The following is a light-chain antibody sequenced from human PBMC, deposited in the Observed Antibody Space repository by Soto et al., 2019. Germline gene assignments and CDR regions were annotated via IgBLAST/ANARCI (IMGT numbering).Light chain of an antibody. Sequence: IQVTQSPAALCVAAEERASLSCRDSQTIYSNVAWYQQRPGQAPRLLIYRASARATGIPARFSGSGSGTEFTLTIGSLQSEDSAVYYCQQYQNLWTFGQGTKVDIK. J-gene: IGKJ1*01. V-gene: IGKV3-15*01. CDR3: QQYQNLWT. CDR2: RAS. CDR1: QTIYSN.